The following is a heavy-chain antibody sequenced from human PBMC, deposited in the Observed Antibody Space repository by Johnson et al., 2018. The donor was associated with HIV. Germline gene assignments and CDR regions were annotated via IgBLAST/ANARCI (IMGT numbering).Heavy chain of an antibody. D-gene: IGHD3-3*01. CDR3: ARDPNTYYNFWSGTRAFDI. J-gene: IGHJ3*02. V-gene: IGHV3-7*01. Sequence: EVQLVESGGGLVQPGRSLRLSCTASGFTFSSYWMSWVRQAPGKGLEWVANINQDGSEKYYVDSVKGRFTISRDNAKNSLYLQMNSLRAEDTAVYYCARDPNTYYNFWSGTRAFDIWGQGTMVTVFS. CDR2: INQDGSEK. CDR1: GFTFSSYW.